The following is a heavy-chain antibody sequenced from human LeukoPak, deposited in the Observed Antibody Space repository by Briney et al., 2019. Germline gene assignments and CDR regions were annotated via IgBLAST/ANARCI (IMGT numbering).Heavy chain of an antibody. V-gene: IGHV4-39*07. J-gene: IGHJ3*02. CDR2: IYYSGTT. CDR3: ARKGYYYDSSGSLDAFDI. CDR1: GGSISSSGFY. D-gene: IGHD3-22*01. Sequence: SETLSLTCTVSGGSISSSGFYWGWIRQPPGMGLEWIGSIYYSGTTYYNPSLKSRVTMSVDTSKNQFSLKLNSVTAADTAVYYCARKGYYYDSSGSLDAFDIWGQGTMVTVSS.